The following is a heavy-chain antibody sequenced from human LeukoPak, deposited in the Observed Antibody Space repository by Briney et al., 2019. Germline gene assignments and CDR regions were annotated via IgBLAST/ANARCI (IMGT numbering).Heavy chain of an antibody. J-gene: IGHJ4*02. D-gene: IGHD5-18*01. CDR2: IYSGGST. V-gene: IGHV3-66*01. CDR1: GFTVSSNY. CDR3: ARDPSHSYGRGDRGY. Sequence: PGGSLRLSCAASGFTVSSNYMSWVRQAPGKGLEWVSVIYSGGSTYYADSVKGRFTISRDNSKNTLYLQMNSLRAEDTAVYYCARDPSHSYGRGDRGYWGQGTLVTVSS.